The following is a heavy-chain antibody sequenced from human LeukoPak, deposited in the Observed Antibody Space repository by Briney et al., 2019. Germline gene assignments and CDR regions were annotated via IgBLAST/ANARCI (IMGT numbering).Heavy chain of an antibody. CDR3: AKENMVVIQARGGFDI. J-gene: IGHJ3*02. V-gene: IGHV3-23*01. CDR2: INGGNSNT. Sequence: PGGSLRLSCVASGLTFSSYCMSWVRQAPGKGLEWVSGINGGNSNTYYGDSVKGRFTIFRDNSKNTLYLQMNSLTAGDTAVYYCAKENMVVIQARGGFDIWGQGTMVTVSS. D-gene: IGHD2-21*01. CDR1: GLTFSSYC.